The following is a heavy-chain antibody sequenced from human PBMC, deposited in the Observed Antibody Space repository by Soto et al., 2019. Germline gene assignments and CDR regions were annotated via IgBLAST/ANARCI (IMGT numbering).Heavy chain of an antibody. CDR2: IIPIFGTA. CDR3: ARGVSPTTYYDLWSGYPPYFDY. V-gene: IGHV1-69*13. Sequence: ASVKVSCKASGGTFSSYAISWVLQAPGQGLEWMGGIIPIFGTANYAQKFQGRVTITADESTSTAYMELSSLRSEDTAVYYCARGVSPTTYYDLWSGYPPYFDYWGQGTLVTVSS. J-gene: IGHJ4*01. CDR1: GGTFSSYA. D-gene: IGHD3-3*01.